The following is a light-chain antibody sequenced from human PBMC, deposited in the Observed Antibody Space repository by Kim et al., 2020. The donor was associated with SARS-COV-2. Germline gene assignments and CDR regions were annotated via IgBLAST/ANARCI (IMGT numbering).Light chain of an antibody. CDR3: NSRNSNDNVV. V-gene: IGLV3-19*01. Sequence: VALGQTVRITCQGDSLRSYYASWYQQKPGQAPILVIYGKNNRPSGIPDRFAGSSSGNTASLTITGTQAGDEADYYCNSRNSNDNVVFGGGTQLTVL. CDR1: SLRSYY. CDR2: GKN. J-gene: IGLJ2*01.